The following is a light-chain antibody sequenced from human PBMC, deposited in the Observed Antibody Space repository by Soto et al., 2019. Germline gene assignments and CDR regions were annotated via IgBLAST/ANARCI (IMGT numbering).Light chain of an antibody. Sequence: EIVMTQSPATLSVSTGERATLSCRASQSVSSNLAWYQQKPGQAPRLLIYGASTRATGIPARFSGSGSGTEFTLTISSLQSEDFAVYYCQQYSSSPSITFGQGTRRENK. V-gene: IGKV3-15*01. CDR2: GAS. CDR3: QQYSSSPSIT. J-gene: IGKJ5*01. CDR1: QSVSSN.